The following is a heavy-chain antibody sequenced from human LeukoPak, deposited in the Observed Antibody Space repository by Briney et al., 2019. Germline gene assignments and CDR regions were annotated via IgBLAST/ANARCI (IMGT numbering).Heavy chain of an antibody. CDR3: AKKRSITMIVVAAPDFDY. CDR1: GFTFDDYA. V-gene: IGHV3-23*01. D-gene: IGHD3-22*01. CDR2: ISGSGGST. J-gene: IGHJ4*02. Sequence: PGGSLRISCAASGFTFDDYAMHWVRQAPGKGLEWVSAISGSGGSTYYADSVKGRFTISRDNSKNTLYLQMNSLRAEDTAVYYCAKKRSITMIVVAAPDFDYWGQGTLVTVSS.